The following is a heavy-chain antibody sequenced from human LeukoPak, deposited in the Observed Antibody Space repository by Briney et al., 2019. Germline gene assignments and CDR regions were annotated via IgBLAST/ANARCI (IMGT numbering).Heavy chain of an antibody. V-gene: IGHV3-43*02. Sequence: GGSLRLSCAASGFTFDDYAMHWVRQAPGKGLEWVSLISGDGGSTYYADSVKGRFTIYKDHSKNSLSLKMNSLRTEDTALYYCAKDMWKGGSGWSHGDYWGQGTLVTVSS. D-gene: IGHD6-19*01. CDR3: AKDMWKGGSGWSHGDY. CDR2: ISGDGGST. J-gene: IGHJ4*02. CDR1: GFTFDDYA.